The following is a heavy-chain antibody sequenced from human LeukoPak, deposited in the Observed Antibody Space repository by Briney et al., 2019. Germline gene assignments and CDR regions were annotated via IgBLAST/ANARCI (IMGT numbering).Heavy chain of an antibody. Sequence: PGGSLRLSCAASGFTLDDYTMHWVRQAPGKGLEWVSLISWDGGSTYYADSVKGRFTISRDNSKNSLYLQMNSLRTEETALYYCAKDGGGNWFDPWGQGTLVTVSS. CDR3: AKDGGGNWFDP. V-gene: IGHV3-43*01. CDR1: GFTLDDYT. CDR2: ISWDGGST. D-gene: IGHD3-16*01. J-gene: IGHJ5*02.